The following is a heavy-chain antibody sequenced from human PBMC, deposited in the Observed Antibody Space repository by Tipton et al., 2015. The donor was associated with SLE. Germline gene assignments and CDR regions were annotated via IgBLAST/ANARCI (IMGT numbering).Heavy chain of an antibody. J-gene: IGHJ4*02. CDR3: ARVGDY. V-gene: IGHV4-38-2*02. CDR2: IYHSGSS. Sequence: LRLSCTVSGYSISGGFYWGWIRQPPGKGLEWIGSIYHSGSSYYNPSLKSRVTISVDTSKNQFSLKLSSVTAADTAVYYCARVGDYWGQGTLVTVSS. CDR1: GYSISGGFY. D-gene: IGHD1-26*01.